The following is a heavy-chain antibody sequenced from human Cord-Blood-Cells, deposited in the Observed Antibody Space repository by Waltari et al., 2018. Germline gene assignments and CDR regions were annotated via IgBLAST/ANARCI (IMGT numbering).Heavy chain of an antibody. CDR2: INHSGST. J-gene: IGHJ4*02. Sequence: QVQLQQWGAGLLKPSETLSLTCAVYGGSFSGYYWSWIRQPPGKGLEWIGEINHSGSTNYNPSLKIRVTISVDTSKHQFSLKLSSVTAADTAVYYCARGLQLLWFGEFDYWGQGTLVTVSS. V-gene: IGHV4-34*01. CDR1: GGSFSGYY. D-gene: IGHD3-10*01. CDR3: ARGLQLLWFGEFDY.